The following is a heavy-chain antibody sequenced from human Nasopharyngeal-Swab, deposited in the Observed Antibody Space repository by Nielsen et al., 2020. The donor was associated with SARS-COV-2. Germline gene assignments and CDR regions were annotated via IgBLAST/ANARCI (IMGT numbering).Heavy chain of an antibody. J-gene: IGHJ4*02. D-gene: IGHD3-10*01. CDR3: ASYGSGRKRDY. Sequence: GESLKISCAASGFTFSSYSMNWVRQAPGKGLEWVSSISSSSSYIYYADSVKGRFTISRDNAKNSLYLQMNSLRAEDTAVYYCASYGSGRKRDYWGQGTLVTSPQ. CDR2: ISSSSSYI. V-gene: IGHV3-21*01. CDR1: GFTFSSYS.